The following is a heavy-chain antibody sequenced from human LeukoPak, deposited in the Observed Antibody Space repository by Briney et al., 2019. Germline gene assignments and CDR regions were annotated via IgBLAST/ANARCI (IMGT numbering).Heavy chain of an antibody. CDR1: GGSISSFY. Sequence: SETLSLTCAVPGGSISSFYWNWIRQPPGKGLEWIGYSDYSGNTNYNPSLKSRVTISVDTSKNQFSLNLNSVTAADTAVYYCARYYGRNRLHFWGQGTMVTVSS. D-gene: IGHD4-23*01. J-gene: IGHJ3*01. CDR2: SDYSGNT. V-gene: IGHV4-59*08. CDR3: ARYYGRNRLHF.